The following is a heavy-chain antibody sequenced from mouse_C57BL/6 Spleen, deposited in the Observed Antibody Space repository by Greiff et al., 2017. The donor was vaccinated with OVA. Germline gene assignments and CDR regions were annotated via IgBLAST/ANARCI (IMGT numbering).Heavy chain of an antibody. CDR2: INPNHGGT. V-gene: IGHV1-18*01. D-gene: IGHD1-1*01. CDR1: GYTFTDYN. Sequence: VQLKESGPELVKPGASVKIPCKASGYTFTDYNMDWVKQSHGKSLEWIGDINPNHGGTIYNQKFKGKATLTVDKSSSTAYMELSSLTSEDTAVYYCARGPPYYGSSYEYFDVWGTGTTVTVSS. CDR3: ARGPPYYGSSYEYFDV. J-gene: IGHJ1*03.